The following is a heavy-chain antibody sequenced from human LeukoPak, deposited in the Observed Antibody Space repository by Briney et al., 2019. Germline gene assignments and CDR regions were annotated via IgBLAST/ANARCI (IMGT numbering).Heavy chain of an antibody. V-gene: IGHV4-59*01. CDR1: GGSISSYY. CDR2: IYYSGST. D-gene: IGHD6-13*01. Sequence: PSETLSLTCTVSGGSISSYYWSWIRQPPGKGLEWIGYIYYSGSTNYNPSLKSRVTISVDTSKNQFSLKLSSVTAADTAVYYCAGSYSSSRLYYYYGMDVWGQGTTVTVSS. J-gene: IGHJ6*02. CDR3: AGSYSSSRLYYYYGMDV.